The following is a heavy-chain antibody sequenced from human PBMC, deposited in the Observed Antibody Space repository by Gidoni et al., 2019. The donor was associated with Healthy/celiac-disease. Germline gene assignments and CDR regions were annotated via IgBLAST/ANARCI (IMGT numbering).Heavy chain of an antibody. CDR2: INPSGGST. CDR1: GYTFTSYY. J-gene: IGHJ4*02. D-gene: IGHD2-2*02. V-gene: IGHV1-46*01. CDR3: ARDHTGGYFDY. Sequence: QVQLVQSGAEVKKPGPSVKVSCKASGYTFTSYYMHWVRQAPGQGLEWMGIINPSGGSTSYAQKFQGRVTMTRDTSTSTVYMELSSLRSEDTAVYYCARDHTGGYFDYWGQGTLVTVSS.